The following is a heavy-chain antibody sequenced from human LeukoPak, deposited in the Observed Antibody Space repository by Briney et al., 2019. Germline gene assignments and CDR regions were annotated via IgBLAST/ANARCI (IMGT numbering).Heavy chain of an antibody. CDR3: ARDSSYSSSWYDYYYMDV. Sequence: AGSLRLSCAASGFTFSSYSMNWVRQAPGKGLEWVSSISSSSSYIYYADSVKGRFTISRDNAKNSLYLQMNSLRAEDTAVYYCARDSSYSSSWYDYYYMDVWGKGTTVTVSS. CDR1: GFTFSSYS. V-gene: IGHV3-21*01. J-gene: IGHJ6*03. D-gene: IGHD6-13*01. CDR2: ISSSSSYI.